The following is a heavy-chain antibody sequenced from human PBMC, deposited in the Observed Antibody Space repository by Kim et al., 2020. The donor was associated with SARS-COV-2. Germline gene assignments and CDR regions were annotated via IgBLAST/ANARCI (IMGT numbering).Heavy chain of an antibody. CDR3: ARGIQLWDYYYYYYMDV. CDR2: IYYSGST. CDR1: GGSISSYY. J-gene: IGHJ6*03. D-gene: IGHD5-18*01. Sequence: SETLSLTCTVSGGSISSYYWSWIRQPPGKGLEWIGYIYYSGSTNYNPSLKSRVTISVDTSKNQFSLKLSSVTAADTAVYYCARGIQLWDYYYYYYMDVWGKGTTVTVSS. V-gene: IGHV4-59*01.